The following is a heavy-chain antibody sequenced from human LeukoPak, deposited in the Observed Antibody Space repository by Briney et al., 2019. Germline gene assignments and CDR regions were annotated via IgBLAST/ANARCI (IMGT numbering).Heavy chain of an antibody. J-gene: IGHJ4*02. CDR2: INPSGGST. CDR1: GYTLTELS. D-gene: IGHD2-21*01. CDR3: ARVVVGSKDYYFDY. Sequence: ASVKVSCKVSGYTLTELSMHWVRQAPGKGLEWMGIINPSGGSTSYAQKFQGRVTMTRDMSTSTVYMELSSLRSEDTAVYYCARVVVGSKDYYFDYWGQGTLVTVSS. V-gene: IGHV1-46*01.